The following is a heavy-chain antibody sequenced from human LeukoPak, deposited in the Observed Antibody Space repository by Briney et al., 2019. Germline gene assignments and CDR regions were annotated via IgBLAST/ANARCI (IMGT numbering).Heavy chain of an antibody. CDR3: ARLLPYVFDI. V-gene: IGHV1-18*01. CDR1: GYTFITYG. Sequence: GASVKVSCKASGYTFITYGISWVRQAPGQRLEWMGWISGNTNYAQKLQGRVAMTTDTSTSTAYMELRSLRSDDTAVYYCARLLPYVFDIWGQGTMVTVSS. J-gene: IGHJ3*02. D-gene: IGHD3-22*01. CDR2: ISGNT.